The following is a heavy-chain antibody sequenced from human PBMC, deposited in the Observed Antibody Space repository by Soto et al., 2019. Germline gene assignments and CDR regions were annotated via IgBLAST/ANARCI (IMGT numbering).Heavy chain of an antibody. CDR1: GGTPSNSA. J-gene: IGHJ6*02. CDR3: ASGRIVVVCSRAYYGMDV. Sequence: QVQLVQSGAEVKKPGSSVRVSCKASGGTPSNSAFSWVRQAPGQGLEWMGGIIPVFGIVKYAQNLEGRVTITADESTNTAYMELSSLRYEDRAVYYCASGRIVVVCSRAYYGMDVWGQGTTVTVYS. V-gene: IGHV1-69*01. D-gene: IGHD3-22*01. CDR2: IIPVFGIV.